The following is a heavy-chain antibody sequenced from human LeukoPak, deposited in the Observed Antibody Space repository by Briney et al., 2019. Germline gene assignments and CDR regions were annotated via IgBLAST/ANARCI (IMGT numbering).Heavy chain of an antibody. CDR1: GFTFSSNS. J-gene: IGHJ6*02. CDR3: SRATAGSPPGMVV. V-gene: IGHV3-21*01. Sequence: GGSLRLSCAASGFTFSSNSMNWVRQAPGKGLEWVSSISSSSSYIYYADSVKGRFTISRDNAKNSLYLQMNSLRAEDTAVYYCSRATAGSPPGMVVWGQGTTGTVSS. D-gene: IGHD2-15*01. CDR2: ISSSSSYI.